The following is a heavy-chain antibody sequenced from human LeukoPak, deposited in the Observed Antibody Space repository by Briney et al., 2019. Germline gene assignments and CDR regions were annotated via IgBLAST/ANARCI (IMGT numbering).Heavy chain of an antibody. CDR3: ARDPPYCSSTSCYVRWVAAAGTRAYFDY. CDR2: INHSGST. CDR1: GGSFSGYY. D-gene: IGHD2-2*01. Sequence: PSETLSLTCAVYGGSFSGYYWSWIRQPPGKGLEWIGEINHSGSTNYNPSLKSRVTISVDTSKNQFSLKLSSVTAADTAVYYCARDPPYCSSTSCYVRWVAAAGTRAYFDYWGQGTLVTVSS. V-gene: IGHV4-34*01. J-gene: IGHJ4*02.